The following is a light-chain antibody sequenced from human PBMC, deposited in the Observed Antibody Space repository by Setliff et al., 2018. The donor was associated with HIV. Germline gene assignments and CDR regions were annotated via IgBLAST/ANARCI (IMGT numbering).Light chain of an antibody. CDR3: SSYTSSSTVV. Sequence: QSALTQPASVSGSPGQSITISCTGTSSDVGGYNYVSWYQQHPGKAPKLMIYDVSNRPSGVSNRFSGSKSGNTASLTISGLQAGDESDYYCSSYTSSSTVVFGGGTK. V-gene: IGLV2-14*03. J-gene: IGLJ2*01. CDR2: DVS. CDR1: SSDVGGYNY.